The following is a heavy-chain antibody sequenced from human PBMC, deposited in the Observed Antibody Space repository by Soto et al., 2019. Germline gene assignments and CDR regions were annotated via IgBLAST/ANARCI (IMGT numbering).Heavy chain of an antibody. Sequence: SVKVSCKASGGTFSSYAISWVRQAPGQGLEWMGRIIPIFGTANYAQKFQGRVTITADESTITVYMELSSLRSEDTSVYYCARVGWLLWFGEYRANYYYYGMDVWGQGTTVTVSS. CDR2: IIPIFGTA. CDR1: GGTFSSYA. D-gene: IGHD3-10*01. J-gene: IGHJ6*02. CDR3: ARVGWLLWFGEYRANYYYYGMDV. V-gene: IGHV1-69*13.